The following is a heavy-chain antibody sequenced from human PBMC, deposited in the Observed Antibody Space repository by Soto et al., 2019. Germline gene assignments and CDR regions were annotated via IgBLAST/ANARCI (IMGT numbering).Heavy chain of an antibody. CDR3: ARDSYGMDV. CDR1: GLTVSINY. Sequence: EVQLVETGGCLIQPGGSLRLSCAASGLTVSINYMTWVRQAPGKGLEWVSIIYSGGDTYYADSVKGRFTISRDSSKNTLYLQMNSLRTEDTAVYYCARDSYGMDVWGHGTTVTVSS. V-gene: IGHV3-53*02. CDR2: IYSGGDT. J-gene: IGHJ6*02.